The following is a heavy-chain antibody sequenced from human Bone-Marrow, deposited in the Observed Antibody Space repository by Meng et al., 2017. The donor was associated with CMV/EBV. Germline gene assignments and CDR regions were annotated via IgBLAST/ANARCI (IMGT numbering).Heavy chain of an antibody. CDR2: ISHSGST. D-gene: IGHD4-11*01. CDR1: GGSISSYY. J-gene: IGHJ4*02. V-gene: IGHV4-59*01. CDR3: VRDYRQGADYYFDY. Sequence: ESLKISCTVSGGSISSYYWSWIRQPPGKGLEWIGSISHSGSTNYNSSLKSRVTFSVDTSKNQFSLNLTSVTAADTAVYYCVRDYRQGADYYFDYWGQGTLVTVSS.